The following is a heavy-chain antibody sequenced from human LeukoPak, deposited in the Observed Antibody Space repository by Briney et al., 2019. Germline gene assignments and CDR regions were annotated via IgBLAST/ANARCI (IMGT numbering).Heavy chain of an antibody. CDR1: GFSFNIYA. CDR3: AKSPSTVTSKSLDY. V-gene: IGHV3-23*01. Sequence: GGSLRLSCGASGFSFNIYAMTWVRQAPGRGLEWVSTISGTGSDTYYTDSVKGRFTISRDTSKNTLYLQMNSLRADDTAIYYCAKSPSTVTSKSLDYWGQGTLVTVSS. CDR2: ISGTGSDT. J-gene: IGHJ4*02. D-gene: IGHD4-17*01.